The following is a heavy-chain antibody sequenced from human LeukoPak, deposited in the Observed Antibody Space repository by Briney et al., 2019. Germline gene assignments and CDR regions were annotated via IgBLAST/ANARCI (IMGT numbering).Heavy chain of an antibody. CDR2: ISPSGDDT. D-gene: IGHD6-19*01. V-gene: IGHV1-46*02. CDR1: GDTFNSDF. J-gene: IGHJ6*02. Sequence: ASVKASCKASGDTFNSDFMHWVRQAPGQGLEWMGIISPSGDDTNYTQKFQGRLTMTRDTSTSMVYMELSSLRFDDTAVYYCTRDEWNKQWLVRGYYYYGMDVWGQGTTVAASS. CDR3: TRDEWNKQWLVRGYYYYGMDV.